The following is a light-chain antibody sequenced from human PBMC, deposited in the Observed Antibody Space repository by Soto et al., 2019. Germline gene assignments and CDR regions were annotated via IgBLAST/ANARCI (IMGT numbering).Light chain of an antibody. Sequence: QPVLTQPPSVSGAPGQRVTISCTGTSSNIGAGYDVHWYQQPPGAAPKLLIYLNTNRPSGVPGRFSGSKSDTSASLAITGLQAEDEADYYCQSYDSSLSAYVFGSGTKVTVL. CDR3: QSYDSSLSAYV. CDR2: LNT. J-gene: IGLJ1*01. V-gene: IGLV1-40*01. CDR1: SSNIGAGYD.